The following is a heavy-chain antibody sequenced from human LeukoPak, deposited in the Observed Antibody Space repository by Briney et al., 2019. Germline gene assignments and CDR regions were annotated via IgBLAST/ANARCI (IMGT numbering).Heavy chain of an antibody. D-gene: IGHD5-18*01. J-gene: IGHJ4*02. V-gene: IGHV3-23*01. Sequence: PGGSLRLSCAASGFTFSSYAMSWVRQAPGKGLEWVSAISGSGGSTYYADSVKGRFTISRDNSKNTLFLQMNSLRAEDTAVYYCANGGLWLPIRSDWGQGTLVTVSS. CDR3: ANGGLWLPIRSD. CDR2: ISGSGGST. CDR1: GFTFSSYA.